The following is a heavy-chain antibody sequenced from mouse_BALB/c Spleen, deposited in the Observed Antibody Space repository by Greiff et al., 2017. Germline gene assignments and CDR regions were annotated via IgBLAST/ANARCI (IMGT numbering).Heavy chain of an antibody. CDR3: AGDKGLFAY. CDR1: GFTFSSYA. J-gene: IGHJ3*01. D-gene: IGHD3-3*01. CDR2: ISSGGSYT. V-gene: IGHV5-9-4*01. Sequence: EVQGVESGGGLVKPGGSLKLSCAASGFTFSSYAMSWVRQSPEKRLEWVAEISSGGSYTYYPDTVTGRFTISRDNAKNTLYLEMSSLRSEDTAMYYCAGDKGLFAYWGQGTLVTVSA.